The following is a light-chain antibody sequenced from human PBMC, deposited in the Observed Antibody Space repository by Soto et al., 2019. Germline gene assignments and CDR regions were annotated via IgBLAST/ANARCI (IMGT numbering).Light chain of an antibody. CDR3: LQYNNWPPDRT. CDR1: QSVGSN. Sequence: EIVMTQSPATLSVSPGERATLSCRASQSVGSNLDWYQQKPGPAPRLLIYGSSTRATGIPARFSGRGSGTEFTLTISSLQSEDFAIYFCLQYNNWPPDRTFGQGTKVEIK. V-gene: IGKV3-15*01. CDR2: GSS. J-gene: IGKJ1*01.